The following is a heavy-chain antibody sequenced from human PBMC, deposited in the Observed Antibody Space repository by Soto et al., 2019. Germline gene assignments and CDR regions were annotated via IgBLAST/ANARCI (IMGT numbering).Heavy chain of an antibody. D-gene: IGHD7-27*01. Sequence: SETLSLTCTVSCGSIISHDSFWSWIRQSPGRGLEWIGHIYDGGSTYRNPSLRSRVSISVDTSKTQFSLDLSSVTDADMAVYYCARGPSGDKVDYWGQGALVTVSS. J-gene: IGHJ4*02. V-gene: IGHV4-30-4*01. CDR3: ARGPSGDKVDY. CDR2: IYDGGST. CDR1: CGSIISHDSF.